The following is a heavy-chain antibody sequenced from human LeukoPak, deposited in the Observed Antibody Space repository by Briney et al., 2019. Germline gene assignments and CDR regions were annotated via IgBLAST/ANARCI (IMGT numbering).Heavy chain of an antibody. V-gene: IGHV1-8*01. CDR3: ARGPRCSGGSCYFYYFDY. D-gene: IGHD2-15*01. J-gene: IGHJ4*02. Sequence: ASVKVSCKASGYTFTSYDINWVRQATGQGPEWMGWMNPNSGNTGYAQKFQGRVTMTRNTSISTAYMELSSLRSEDTAVYYCARGPRCSGGSCYFYYFDYWGQGTLVTVSS. CDR2: MNPNSGNT. CDR1: GYTFTSYD.